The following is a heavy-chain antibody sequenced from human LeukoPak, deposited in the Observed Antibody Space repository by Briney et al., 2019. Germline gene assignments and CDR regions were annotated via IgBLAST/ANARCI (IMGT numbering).Heavy chain of an antibody. CDR1: GGSISSGDYY. CDR2: IYYSGST. V-gene: IGHV4-30-4*08. CDR3: AREVVVVAATPGPFDY. D-gene: IGHD2-15*01. Sequence: SQTLSLTCTVSGGSISSGDYYWSWIRQPPGKGLEWIGYIYYSGSTYYNPSLKSRVTISVDTSKNQFSLKLSSVTAADTAVYYCAREVVVVAATPGPFDYWGQGTLVTVSS. J-gene: IGHJ4*02.